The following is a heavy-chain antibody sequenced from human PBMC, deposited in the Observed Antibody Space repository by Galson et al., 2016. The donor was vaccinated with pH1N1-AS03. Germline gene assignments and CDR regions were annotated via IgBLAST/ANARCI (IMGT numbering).Heavy chain of an antibody. Sequence: LRLSCAASGFTFKSYWMSWVRQAPGQGLEWVANINQDENEKYCVDSVKGRFTNTRDNAKNSLYLEMNRLRAEETALYYCARESTGTEHIVVVTGRYGYYYMDVWGKGTTVTVSS. V-gene: IGHV3-7*03. CDR2: INQDENEK. D-gene: IGHD2-21*02. CDR1: GFTFKSYW. CDR3: ARESTGTEHIVVVTGRYGYYYMDV. J-gene: IGHJ6*03.